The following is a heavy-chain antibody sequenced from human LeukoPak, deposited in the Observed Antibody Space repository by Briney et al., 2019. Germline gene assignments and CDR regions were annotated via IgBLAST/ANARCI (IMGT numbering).Heavy chain of an antibody. V-gene: IGHV3-64D*06. Sequence: GGSLRLSCSASGFTFSSYAMHWVRQAPGKGLEYVSAISSNGGSTYYADSVKGRFTISRDNSKNTLYLQMSSLRAEDTAVYYCARTLVYYYYGMDVWGQGTTVTVSS. CDR3: ARTLVYYYYGMDV. D-gene: IGHD1-14*01. CDR1: GFTFSSYA. CDR2: ISSNGGST. J-gene: IGHJ6*02.